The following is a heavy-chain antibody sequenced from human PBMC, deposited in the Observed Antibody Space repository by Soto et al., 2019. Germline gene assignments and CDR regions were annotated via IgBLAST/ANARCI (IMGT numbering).Heavy chain of an antibody. J-gene: IGHJ2*01. CDR3: ASIGDGYNGNWYFDL. D-gene: IGHD5-12*01. Sequence: SETLSLTCAVSGASTSSGNNYWSWIRQPPGKGLEWIGYIFYSGSAYYNPSLKGRVSISVDTSKNQFSLNLNSVTAADTAVYYCASIGDGYNGNWYFDLWGRGTLVTVS. CDR2: IFYSGSA. V-gene: IGHV4-30-4*01. CDR1: GASTSSGNNY.